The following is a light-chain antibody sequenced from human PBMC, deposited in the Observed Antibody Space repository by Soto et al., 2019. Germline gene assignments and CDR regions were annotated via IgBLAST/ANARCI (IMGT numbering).Light chain of an antibody. CDR3: QQSYSLPYT. V-gene: IGKV1-39*01. Sequence: DIQMTQSPSSLSASVGDRVTITCRASRSISTSLNWYQQKPGKAPKPLISVASNLQSGVPSRFSGSGSGTDFTLTVTALQPEDFATYFCQQSYSLPYTFGRGTKLEIK. CDR2: VAS. CDR1: RSISTS. J-gene: IGKJ2*01.